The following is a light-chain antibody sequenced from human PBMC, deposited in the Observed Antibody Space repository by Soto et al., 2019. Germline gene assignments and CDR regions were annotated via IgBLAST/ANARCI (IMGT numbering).Light chain of an antibody. CDR2: GNS. V-gene: IGLV1-40*01. J-gene: IGLJ1*01. CDR1: SSNIGAGYD. CDR3: QSYDSSLGLGV. Sequence: QSVLTQPPSVSGAPGQRVTISCTGSSSNIGAGYDVHWYQQLPGTAPKLLIYGNSNRPSGVPDRFSGSKSGTSASLAITGLQDEDEADYYCQSYDSSLGLGVFGTGTKLTVL.